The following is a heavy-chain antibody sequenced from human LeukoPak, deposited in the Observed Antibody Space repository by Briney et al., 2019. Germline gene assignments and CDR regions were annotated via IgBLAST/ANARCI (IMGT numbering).Heavy chain of an antibody. Sequence: GGSLRLSCAASGFTFSSYGMHWVRQAPGKGLEWVAVIWSDGNNKYYADSVKGRFTISRDNSKNTLYLQMNSLRAEDTAVYYCAKDRIRYFDCFDYWGQGTLVTVSS. J-gene: IGHJ4*02. CDR3: AKDRIRYFDCFDY. CDR2: IWSDGNNK. CDR1: GFTFSSYG. V-gene: IGHV3-33*06. D-gene: IGHD3-9*01.